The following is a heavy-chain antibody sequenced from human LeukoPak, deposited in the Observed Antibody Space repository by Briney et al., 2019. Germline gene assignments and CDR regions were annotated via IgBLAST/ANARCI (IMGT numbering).Heavy chain of an antibody. J-gene: IGHJ3*02. CDR2: ISGSGGST. CDR3: AKVMTYYYDSSGLRGGFDI. V-gene: IGHV3-23*01. CDR1: GFTFSSYV. Sequence: GGSLRLSCAASGFTFSSYVMSWVRQAPGKGLEWVSGISGSGGSTNYADSVKGRFTISRDNSKNTLYLQMNSLRAEDTAVYYCAKVMTYYYDSSGLRGGFDIWGQGTMVTVSS. D-gene: IGHD3-22*01.